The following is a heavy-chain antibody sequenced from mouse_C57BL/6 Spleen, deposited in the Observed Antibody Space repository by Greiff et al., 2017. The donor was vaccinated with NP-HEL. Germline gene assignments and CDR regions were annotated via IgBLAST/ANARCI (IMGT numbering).Heavy chain of an antibody. CDR1: GYAFSSYW. V-gene: IGHV1-80*01. Sequence: QVQLKQSGAELVKPGASVKISCKASGYAFSSYWMNWVKQRPGKGLEWIGKIYPGGGDTNYNGKFKGKATLTADKSSSTAYMQLSSLTSEDSAVYFCARKDYGSYAMDYWGQGTTVTVSS. J-gene: IGHJ4*01. CDR3: ARKDYGSYAMDY. CDR2: IYPGGGDT. D-gene: IGHD1-1*01.